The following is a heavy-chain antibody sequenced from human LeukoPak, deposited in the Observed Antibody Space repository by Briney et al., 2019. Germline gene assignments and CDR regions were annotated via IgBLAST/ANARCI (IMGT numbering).Heavy chain of an antibody. CDR2: IYYSGST. Sequence: SQTLSLTCTVSGGSISSSSYYWGWIRQPPGKGLEWIGSIYYSGSTYYNPSLKSRVTISVDTSKNQFSLKLSSVTAADTAVYYCARLSVRFLEWLEYYFDYWGQGTLVTVSS. CDR3: ARLSVRFLEWLEYYFDY. J-gene: IGHJ4*02. D-gene: IGHD3-3*01. CDR1: GGSISSSSYY. V-gene: IGHV4-39*01.